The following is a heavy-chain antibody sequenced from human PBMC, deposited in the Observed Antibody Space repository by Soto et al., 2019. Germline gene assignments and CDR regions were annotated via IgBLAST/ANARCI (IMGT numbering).Heavy chain of an antibody. D-gene: IGHD4-17*01. CDR3: ATARTRLRPRDDAFDV. Sequence: QVQLVQSGAEVKKPGASVKVSCKASGYTFTSYGVSWVRQAPGQGLEWMGWSSTYNDDTNYAQKLQGRVTMTTDTSTSTAFMELRSLRSDDTAVYYCATARTRLRPRDDAFDVWGQGTMVSVSS. J-gene: IGHJ3*01. CDR2: SSTYNDDT. V-gene: IGHV1-18*01. CDR1: GYTFTSYG.